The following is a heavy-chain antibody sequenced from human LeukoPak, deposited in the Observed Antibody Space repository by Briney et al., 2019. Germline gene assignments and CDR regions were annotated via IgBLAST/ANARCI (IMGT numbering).Heavy chain of an antibody. V-gene: IGHV4-39*01. D-gene: IGHD3-10*01. CDR3: ARHVGGSGSYFSDY. CDR1: GGSISSSSHY. J-gene: IGHJ4*02. CDR2: IYYSGST. Sequence: PSETLSLTCTVSGGSISSSSHYWGWIRQPPGKGLECIGSIYYSGSTYYNPSLKSRVTISVDTSKNPFSLKLSSVTAADTAVYYCARHVGGSGSYFSDYWGQGTLVTVSS.